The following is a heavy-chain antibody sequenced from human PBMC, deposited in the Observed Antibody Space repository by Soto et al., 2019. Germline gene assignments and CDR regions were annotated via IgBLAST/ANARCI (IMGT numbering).Heavy chain of an antibody. V-gene: IGHV4-61*01. J-gene: IGHJ6*02. CDR1: GGSVSSDTHY. D-gene: IGHD2-2*02. CDR3: ARFVRSCSGTTCYTRADV. Sequence: PSETLSLTCTVSGGSVSSDTHYWSWIRQPPGKRLEWIGFIYSSGSTNYNPSLKGRVTMSVDTSKNQFSLKLRSVIVADTAVYHFARFVRSCSGTTCYTRADVWGQGTTVTVSS. CDR2: IYSSGST.